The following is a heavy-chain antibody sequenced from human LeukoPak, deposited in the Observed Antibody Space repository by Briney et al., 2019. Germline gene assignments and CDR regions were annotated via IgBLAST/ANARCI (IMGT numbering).Heavy chain of an antibody. J-gene: IGHJ6*03. D-gene: IGHD1-26*01. CDR2: ITYSEDT. CDR1: GGSFSGYH. V-gene: IGHV4-34*01. CDR3: ARGPLGWGHYYYMDV. Sequence: TSETLSLTCAVYGGSFSGYHWTWVRQSPVKGPEWIGEITYSEDTKYNPSLESRCTISIDASKNQFSLKLNSLTVADSAVYYCARGPLGWGHYYYMDVWGEGTTVIVSS.